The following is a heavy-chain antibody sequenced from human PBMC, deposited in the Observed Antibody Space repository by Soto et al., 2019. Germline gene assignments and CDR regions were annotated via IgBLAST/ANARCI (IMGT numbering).Heavy chain of an antibody. Sequence: GGSLRPSCAASGITFSSYGMHRVRQAPGKVFDWVSVVSYNGTSEYYAASVKCRFSISRDNSKNMLDLQMNSLRAEDTVVYYCARDRWFGELLIGGYWGQGTLVTVAS. CDR2: VSYNGTSE. V-gene: IGHV3-30*13. J-gene: IGHJ4*02. CDR3: ARDRWFGELLIGGY. D-gene: IGHD3-10*01. CDR1: GITFSSYG.